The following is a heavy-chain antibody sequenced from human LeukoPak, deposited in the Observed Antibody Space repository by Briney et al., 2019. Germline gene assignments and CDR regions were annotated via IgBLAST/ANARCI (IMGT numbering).Heavy chain of an antibody. CDR1: GYTFTNFD. CDR3: ARDPSGVGYCSSTSCWVGNWFDP. D-gene: IGHD2-2*01. J-gene: IGHJ5*02. CDR2: INPNSGGT. Sequence: ASVKVSCKASGYTFTNFDINRVRQAPGQGLEWMGWINPNSGGTNYAQKFQGRVTMTRDTSISTAYMELSRLRSDDTAVYYCARDPSGVGYCSSTSCWVGNWFDPWGQGTLVTVSS. V-gene: IGHV1-2*02.